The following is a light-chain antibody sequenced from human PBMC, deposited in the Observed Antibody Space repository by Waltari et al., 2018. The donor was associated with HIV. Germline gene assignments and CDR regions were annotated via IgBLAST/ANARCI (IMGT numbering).Light chain of an antibody. CDR3: QQHSNWPWT. Sequence: DIVLTLSPATLSLSSGERATLSCRAIQSVSSDLTCFQQKPGQAPRLLSYDASKKATGIPARFSGSESGTDFTLTISSLEPEDFAVYYCQQHSNWPWTFGQGTKVEIK. CDR2: DAS. J-gene: IGKJ1*01. V-gene: IGKV3-11*01. CDR1: QSVSSD.